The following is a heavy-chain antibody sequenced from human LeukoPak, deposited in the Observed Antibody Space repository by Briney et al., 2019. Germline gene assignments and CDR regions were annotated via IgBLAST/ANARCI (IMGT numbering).Heavy chain of an antibody. CDR1: GFTFSSHW. D-gene: IGHD3-3*01. J-gene: IGHJ6*02. V-gene: IGHV3-74*01. Sequence: GGSLRLSCAASGFTFSSHWMHWVRQAPGKGLVWVSRINSDGSSTSYADSVKGRFTISRDNAKNTLYLQMNSLRAEDTAVYYCAREYYDFWSGYYYYYYGMDVWGQGTTVTVSS. CDR2: INSDGSST. CDR3: AREYYDFWSGYYYYYYGMDV.